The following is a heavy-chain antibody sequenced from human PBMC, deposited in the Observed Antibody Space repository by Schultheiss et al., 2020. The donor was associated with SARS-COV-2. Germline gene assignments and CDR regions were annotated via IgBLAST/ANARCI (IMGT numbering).Heavy chain of an antibody. CDR3: ARARGSCSRPDCYSADMDV. CDR2: IWYDGSNK. Sequence: GGSLRLSCAASGFTFSSYAMHWVRQAPGKGLEWVAVIWYDGSNKYYADSVKGRFTISRDNSKNTLYLQMNSLRAEDTAVYYCARARGSCSRPDCYSADMDVWGKGTTVTVSS. J-gene: IGHJ6*03. D-gene: IGHD2-21*02. V-gene: IGHV3-33*08. CDR1: GFTFSSYA.